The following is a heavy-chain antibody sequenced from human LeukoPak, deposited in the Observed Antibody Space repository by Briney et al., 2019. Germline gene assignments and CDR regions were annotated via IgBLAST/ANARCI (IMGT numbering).Heavy chain of an antibody. CDR1: GGSFSGYY. J-gene: IGHJ4*02. CDR3: ARDGGGSGWYRNLPVY. CDR2: IYYSGST. V-gene: IGHV4-59*12. Sequence: SETLSLTCAVYGGSFSGYYWSWIRQPPGKGLEWIGYIYYSGSTNYNPSLKSRVTISVDTSKNQFSLKLSSVTAADTAVYYCARDGGGSGWYRNLPVYWGQGTLVTVSS. D-gene: IGHD6-19*01.